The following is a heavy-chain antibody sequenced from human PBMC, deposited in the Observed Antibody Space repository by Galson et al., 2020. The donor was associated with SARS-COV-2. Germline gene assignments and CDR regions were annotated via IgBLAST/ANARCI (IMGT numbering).Heavy chain of an antibody. J-gene: IGHJ1*01. CDR1: GFTFEDYA. D-gene: IGHD1-7*01. V-gene: IGHV3-9*01. CDR2: ISGTSATT. Sequence: GGSLRLSCAASGFTFEDYAMHWVRQAPGKGLEWVSGISGTSATTAYADSVRGRFTISRDNAKSSLYLQINSLGPEDTAFYYCVKDTSVNQHWHYFHSWGQGTLVTVSS. CDR3: VKDTSVNQHWHYFHS.